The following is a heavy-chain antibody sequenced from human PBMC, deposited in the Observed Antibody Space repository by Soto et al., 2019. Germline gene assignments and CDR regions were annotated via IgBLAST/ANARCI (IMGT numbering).Heavy chain of an antibody. CDR2: ISYDGSNK. V-gene: IGHV3-30*18. CDR3: AKDQKVGFRYGDKYYYYYGLDV. CDR1: GFTFSSYG. Sequence: GGSLRLSCAASGFTFSSYGMHWVRQAPGKGLEWVAVISYDGSNKYYADSVKGRFTISRDNSKNTLYLQMNSLRAEDTAVYYCAKDQKVGFRYGDKYYYYYGLDVWGQGTTVTVSS. D-gene: IGHD4-17*01. J-gene: IGHJ6*02.